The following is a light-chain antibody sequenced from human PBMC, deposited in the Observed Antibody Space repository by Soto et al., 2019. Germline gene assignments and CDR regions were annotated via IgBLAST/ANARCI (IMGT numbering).Light chain of an antibody. V-gene: IGLV2-14*01. J-gene: IGLJ1*01. CDR3: FSFAATSPHV. CDR1: SSDVGAYNY. Sequence: QSALTQPASPSGSPGQSITISCTGTSSDVGAYNYVSWFQQHPGKAPKLMISEVNNRPSGVSNRFSGSKSGNTASLTISGLQVEDEADYFCFSFAATSPHVFGTGTKVTVL. CDR2: EVN.